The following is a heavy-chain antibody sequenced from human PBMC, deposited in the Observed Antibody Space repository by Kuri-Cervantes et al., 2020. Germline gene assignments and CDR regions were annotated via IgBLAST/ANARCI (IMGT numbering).Heavy chain of an antibody. CDR3: ARVLGYYDSSGPFAY. D-gene: IGHD3-22*01. V-gene: IGHV3-30-3*01. J-gene: IGHJ4*02. CDR2: ISYDGSNK. CDR1: GFTFSSYA. Sequence: GESLKISCAASGFTFSSYAMHWVRQAPGKGLEWVAVISYDGSNKYYADSVKGRFTISRDNSKNTLYLQMNSLRAEDTAVYYCARVLGYYDSSGPFAYCGQGTLVTVSS.